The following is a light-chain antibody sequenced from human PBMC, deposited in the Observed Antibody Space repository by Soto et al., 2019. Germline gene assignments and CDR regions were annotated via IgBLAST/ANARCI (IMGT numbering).Light chain of an antibody. CDR3: QQYDDWLRLT. V-gene: IGKV3D-15*01. J-gene: IGKJ4*01. Sequence: EIVMTQSPATLSVSPGERATLSCRASQSVNIYLAWYQQKPGQAPRLPIFGASYRATGIPARFSGSGSGTEFNLTISSLQSEDFAVYFCQQYDDWLRLTFGGGTKVDIK. CDR2: GAS. CDR1: QSVNIY.